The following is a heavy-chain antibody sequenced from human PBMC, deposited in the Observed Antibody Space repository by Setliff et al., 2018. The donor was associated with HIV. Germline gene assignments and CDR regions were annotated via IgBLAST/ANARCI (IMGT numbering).Heavy chain of an antibody. CDR3: ATGPLDY. V-gene: IGHV3-15*07. CDR1: GIIFTDAW. J-gene: IGHJ4*02. CDR2: IKHNSDGGTT. Sequence: GGSLRLSCTTSGIIFTDAWMNWVRRAPGKGLEWVCLIKHNSDGGTTDFAAPVKGRFTISRDDSKNTVYLQMNSLKIDDTGLYYCATGPLDYWGQGTLVTVSS.